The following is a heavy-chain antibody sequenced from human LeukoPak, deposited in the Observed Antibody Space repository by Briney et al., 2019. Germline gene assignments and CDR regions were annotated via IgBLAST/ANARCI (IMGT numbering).Heavy chain of an antibody. D-gene: IGHD6-13*01. J-gene: IGHJ6*02. V-gene: IGHV3-21*01. CDR2: ISSSSSYI. CDR3: ARESGDSSWPYYYYGMDV. Sequence: GGSLRLSCAASGFTFSSYSMNCVRQAPGKGLEWVSSISSSSSYIYYADSAKGRFTISRDNAKNSLYLQMNSLRAEDTAVYYCARESGDSSWPYYYYGMDVWGQGTTVTVSS. CDR1: GFTFSSYS.